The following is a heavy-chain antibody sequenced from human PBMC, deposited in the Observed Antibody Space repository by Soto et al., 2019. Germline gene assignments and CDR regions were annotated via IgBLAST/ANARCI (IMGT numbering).Heavy chain of an antibody. CDR3: ARGRYLDY. V-gene: IGHV1-18*01. J-gene: IGHJ4*02. CDR2: ISAYNANT. CDR1: GYTFTTYG. D-gene: IGHD1-26*01. Sequence: ASVKVSCKASGYTFTTYGIAWVRQAPGQGLEWMGWISAYNANTDYAQRLQGRVTITTDTSTSTAHMELRSLRSDDTAVNYCARGRYLDYWGQGTLVTVSS.